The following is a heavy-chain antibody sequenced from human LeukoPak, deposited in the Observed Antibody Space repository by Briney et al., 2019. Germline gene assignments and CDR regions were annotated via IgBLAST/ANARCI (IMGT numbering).Heavy chain of an antibody. CDR3: AGGRLGDY. V-gene: IGHV3-9*01. Sequence: PGGSLRLSCAASGFTFDDYAMHWVRQAPGKGLEWVSGISWNSGSIGYADSVKGRFTISRDNSKNTLYLQMNSLRAEDTAVYYCAGGRLGDYWGQGTLVTVSS. CDR2: ISWNSGSI. J-gene: IGHJ4*02. D-gene: IGHD6-19*01. CDR1: GFTFDDYA.